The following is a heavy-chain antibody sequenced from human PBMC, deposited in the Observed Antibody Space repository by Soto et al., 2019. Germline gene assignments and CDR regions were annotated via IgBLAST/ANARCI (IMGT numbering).Heavy chain of an antibody. Sequence: PSETLSLTCTVSGGSTSSGGFYWSWIRQHPGKGLEWIGYIYYSGTTHYNPSLKSRVTISVDTSRNQFSLKLSSVTAADTAVYYCARAYSVGDRYRWYYFDYWGPGTLVTLSS. V-gene: IGHV4-31*03. D-gene: IGHD3-16*02. J-gene: IGHJ4*02. CDR3: ARAYSVGDRYRWYYFDY. CDR2: IYYSGTT. CDR1: GGSTSSGGFY.